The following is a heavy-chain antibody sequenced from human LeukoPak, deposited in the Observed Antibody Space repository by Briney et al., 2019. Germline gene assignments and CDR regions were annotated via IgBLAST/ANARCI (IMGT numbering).Heavy chain of an antibody. CDR1: GFSSSSYG. CDR3: GREGKEGVGYYFDY. Sequence: PGRSLRLSCVASGFSSSSYGMRWVRQGPGKGLEWVAVTWYDGSKEYYADSVKGRFIVSRDNSKNTMCLQMNSLRAEDTAVYYCGREGKEGVGYYFDYWGQGTLVTVSS. CDR2: TWYDGSKE. V-gene: IGHV3-33*01. D-gene: IGHD2-8*01. J-gene: IGHJ4*02.